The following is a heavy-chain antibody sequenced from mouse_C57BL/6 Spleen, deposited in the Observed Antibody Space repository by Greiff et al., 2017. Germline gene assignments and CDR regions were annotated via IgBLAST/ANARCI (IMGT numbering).Heavy chain of an antibody. D-gene: IGHD3-2*02. J-gene: IGHJ2*01. CDR3: AREGTAQAVTG. Sequence: QVQLQQPGAELVKPGASVKMSCKASGYTFTSYWITWVKQRPGQGLEWIGDIYPGSGSTNYNEKFKSKATLTVDTSSSTAYMRLSSLTSEDSAVYYCAREGTAQAVTGWGQGTTLTVSS. CDR1: GYTFTSYW. V-gene: IGHV1-55*01. CDR2: IYPGSGST.